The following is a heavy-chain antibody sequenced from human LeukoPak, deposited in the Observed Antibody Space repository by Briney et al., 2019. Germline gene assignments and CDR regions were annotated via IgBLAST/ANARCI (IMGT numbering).Heavy chain of an antibody. CDR1: GFTFTKYW. Sequence: GGSLRLSCAASGFTFTKYWMTWVRQAPGKGLEWVGNIKQDGSDKNYMDSVKGRFTISRDNAKNSLYLQMNSLRAEDTAVYYCASHALVTIFGVVINYYFDYWGQGTLVTVSS. CDR2: IKQDGSDK. J-gene: IGHJ4*02. V-gene: IGHV3-7*01. CDR3: ASHALVTIFGVVINYYFDY. D-gene: IGHD3-3*01.